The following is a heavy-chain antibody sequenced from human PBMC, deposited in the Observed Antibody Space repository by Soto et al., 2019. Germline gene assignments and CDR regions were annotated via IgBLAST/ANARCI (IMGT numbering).Heavy chain of an antibody. CDR3: ARDLFFLTGNDVSWWFDP. Sequence: PSETLSLTCTVSGGSISSYYWSWIRQPAGKGLEWIGRIYTSGSTNYNPSLKSRVTMSVDTSKNQFSLKLSSVTAADTAVYYCARDLFFLTGNDVSWWFDPWGQGTLVTVSS. CDR1: GGSISSYY. D-gene: IGHD1-20*01. CDR2: IYTSGST. V-gene: IGHV4-4*07. J-gene: IGHJ5*02.